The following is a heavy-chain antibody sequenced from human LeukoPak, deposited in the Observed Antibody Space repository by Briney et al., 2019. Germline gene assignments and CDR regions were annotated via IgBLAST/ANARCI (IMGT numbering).Heavy chain of an antibody. D-gene: IGHD4-11*01. Sequence: PGGSLRLSCVASGFNFSDYAVNWVRQAPGKGLEWASAISGSGGTTHYADSVKGRFAISRDNSKNTLSLQMSHLRHEDTARYYCAKDRYSNYGNWFDPWGQGTQVTVFS. V-gene: IGHV3-23*01. CDR2: ISGSGGTT. CDR1: GFNFSDYA. CDR3: AKDRYSNYGNWFDP. J-gene: IGHJ5*02.